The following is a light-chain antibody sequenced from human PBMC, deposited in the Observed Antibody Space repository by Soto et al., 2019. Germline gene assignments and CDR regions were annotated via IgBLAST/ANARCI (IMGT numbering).Light chain of an antibody. CDR2: KNN. CDR1: SSNTGNNY. CDR3: GPWDSSLSAGGV. V-gene: IGLV1-51*02. J-gene: IGLJ3*02. Sequence: QSVLTQPPSVSAAPGQKVSISCSGSSSNTGNNYVSWYHQLPGTAPKLLIYKNNNRPSGMPDRFSGAKSGTSATLGITGLQAGDDDDYYCGPWDSSLSAGGVFGGGTKLTVL.